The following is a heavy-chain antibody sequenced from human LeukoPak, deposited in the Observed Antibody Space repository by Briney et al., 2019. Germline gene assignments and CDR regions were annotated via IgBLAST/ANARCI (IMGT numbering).Heavy chain of an antibody. V-gene: IGHV3-23*01. D-gene: IGHD2-15*01. J-gene: IGHJ4*02. CDR1: AFTFSSYD. Sequence: GGSLRLSCAASAFTFSSYDMTWARQAPGEGLEWVLAIRSSGGSTDYADSVKGRFTISRDNSKNILYLQMNSLRAEDTAVYYCASKIGYCSSVSCYLDYWGQGTLVTVSS. CDR3: ASKIGYCSSVSCYLDY. CDR2: IRSSGGST.